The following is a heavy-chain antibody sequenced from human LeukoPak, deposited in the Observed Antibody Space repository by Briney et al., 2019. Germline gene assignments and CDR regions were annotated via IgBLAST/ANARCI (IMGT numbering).Heavy chain of an antibody. J-gene: IGHJ5*02. D-gene: IGHD1-26*01. CDR1: GYTFTRYG. Sequence: GGSVTVSCKASGYTFTRYGINWVGQAPGQGREWMGWISGYNGETKYAQKFQGRVTMTTDTSTSTAYMEMRSLRSDDAAVYFCARGTWEAAARPYSFDTWGQGNLVTVSS. V-gene: IGHV1-18*01. CDR3: ARGTWEAAARPYSFDT. CDR2: ISGYNGET.